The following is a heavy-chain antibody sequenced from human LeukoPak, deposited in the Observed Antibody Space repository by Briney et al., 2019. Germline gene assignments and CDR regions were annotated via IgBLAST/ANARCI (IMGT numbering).Heavy chain of an antibody. CDR1: GFTFSNAW. CDR2: FDTDTSRA. D-gene: IGHD1-14*01. J-gene: IGHJ4*02. V-gene: IGHV3-74*01. CDR3: ARDGPDALAY. Sequence: PGGSLRLSCAASGFTFSNAWMSWVRQAPGKGLVWVAHFDTDTSRAAFAGSVRGRFTISRDNAKNTLYLQMNSLRAEDTAVYYCARDGPDALAYWGQGTLVTVSS.